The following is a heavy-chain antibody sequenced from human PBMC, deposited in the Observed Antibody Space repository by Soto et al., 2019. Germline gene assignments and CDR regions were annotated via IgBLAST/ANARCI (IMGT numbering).Heavy chain of an antibody. V-gene: IGHV3-23*01. CDR2: ISGSGDST. D-gene: IGHD1-26*01. Sequence: EVQLLESGGGLVQPGGSLRLSCAASGFTFSSYAMRWFRQAPVKELEWVSAISGSGDSTYYADSVKGRFTISRDKYKHTLSPPMSRMRVEVIAVYYCVIRGSGWYYGYWGQGTLVTVPS. J-gene: IGHJ4*02. CDR3: VIRGSGWYYGY. CDR1: GFTFSSYA.